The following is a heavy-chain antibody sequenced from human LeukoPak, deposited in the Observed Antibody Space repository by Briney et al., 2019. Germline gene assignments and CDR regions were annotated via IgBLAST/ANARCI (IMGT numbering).Heavy chain of an antibody. D-gene: IGHD3-22*01. CDR2: IIPIFGTA. J-gene: IGHJ4*02. Sequence: SVKVSCKASGGTFSSYSISWVRQAPGQGLEWMGGIIPIFGTANYAQKFQGRVTITADESTSTAYMELSSLRSEDTAVYYCATGGYYYDSSGPYYFDYWGQGTLVTVSS. V-gene: IGHV1-69*01. CDR1: GGTFSSYS. CDR3: ATGGYYYDSSGPYYFDY.